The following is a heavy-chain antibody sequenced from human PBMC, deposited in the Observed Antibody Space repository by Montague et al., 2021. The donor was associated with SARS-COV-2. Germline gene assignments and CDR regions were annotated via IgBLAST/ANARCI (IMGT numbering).Heavy chain of an antibody. CDR1: GGSISSYY. V-gene: IGHV4-59*01. Sequence: SETLSLTCTVSGGSISSYYWSWIRQPPGKGLEWIGYIYYSGSINYNPSLKSRVTISVDTSKNQFSLKLSSVTAADTAVYYCARGFDYWGQGTLVTVSS. CDR3: ARGFDY. CDR2: IYYSGSI. J-gene: IGHJ4*02.